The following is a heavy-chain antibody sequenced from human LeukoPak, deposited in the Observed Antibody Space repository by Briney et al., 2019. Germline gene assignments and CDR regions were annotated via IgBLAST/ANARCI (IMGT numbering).Heavy chain of an antibody. D-gene: IGHD5-12*01. CDR1: GGSFSGYY. CDR2: INHSGST. CDR3: ARDSGYGGYDYTAVAGTWWFDP. J-gene: IGHJ5*02. V-gene: IGHV4-34*01. Sequence: PSETLSLTCAVYGGSFSGYYWSWIRQPPGKGLEWIGEINHSGSTNYNPSLKSRVTMSVDTSKNQFSLKLSSVTAADTAVYYCARDSGYGGYDYTAVAGTWWFDPWGQGTLVTVSS.